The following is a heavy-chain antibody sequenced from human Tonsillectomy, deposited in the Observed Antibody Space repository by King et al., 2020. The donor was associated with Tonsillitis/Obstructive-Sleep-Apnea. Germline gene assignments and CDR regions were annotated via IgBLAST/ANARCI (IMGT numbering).Heavy chain of an antibody. J-gene: IGHJ3*02. Sequence: VQLVESGGGLVQPGGSLRLSCAASGFTFSNYWINWIRQAPGKGLEWVANIKQDGSEKYYLDSVKGRFTISRANAKNSLFLQMNSLRAEDTAVYYCAREGRSSKSAFDIWGQGTMVTVSS. CDR1: GFTFSNYW. CDR3: AREGRSSKSAFDI. D-gene: IGHD2-2*01. CDR2: IKQDGSEK. V-gene: IGHV3-7*01.